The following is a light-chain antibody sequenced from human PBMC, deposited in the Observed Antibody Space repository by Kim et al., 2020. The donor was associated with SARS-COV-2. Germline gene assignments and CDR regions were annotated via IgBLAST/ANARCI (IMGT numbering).Light chain of an antibody. V-gene: IGKV1-17*01. CDR2: AAS. CDR1: QGIRKD. CDR3: LQHNSYPRYT. Sequence: DIQMTQSPSSLSASVGDRVTITCRASQGIRKDLGWYQQKPGKVPKRLIYAASNLESGVPSRFSGSGSGTEFSLTISGLQPEDFATYYCLQHNSYPRYTFGQGTKVDIK. J-gene: IGKJ2*01.